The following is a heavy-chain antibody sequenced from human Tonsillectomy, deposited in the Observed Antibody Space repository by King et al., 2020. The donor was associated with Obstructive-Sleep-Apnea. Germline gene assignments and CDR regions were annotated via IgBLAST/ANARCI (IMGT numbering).Heavy chain of an antibody. V-gene: IGHV3-30*03. CDR3: VRDESGYDILTGVYGMDV. D-gene: IGHD3-9*01. CDR2: ISYDGSNK. CDR1: GFTFSSYG. Sequence: VQLVESGGGVVQPGRSLRLSCAASGFTFSSYGMHWVRQAPGKGLEWVAVISYDGSNKYYADSVKGRFTTPSDNPKNMLYLQMNSLRAEDTARYYCVRDESGYDILTGVYGMDVWGQGTTVTVSS. J-gene: IGHJ6*02.